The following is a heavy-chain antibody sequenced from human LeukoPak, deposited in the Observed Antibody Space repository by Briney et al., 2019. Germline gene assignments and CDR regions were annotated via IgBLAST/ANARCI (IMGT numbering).Heavy chain of an antibody. D-gene: IGHD6-13*01. CDR2: IYYSGST. CDR3: ARGRYSSSWYRY. V-gene: IGHV4-59*01. Sequence: SETLSLTCTVSGGSISSYYWSWIQQPPGKGLEWIGYIYYSGSTNYNPSLKSRVTISVDTSKNQFSLKLSSVTAADTAVYYCARGRYSSSWYRYWGQGTLVTVSS. CDR1: GGSISSYY. J-gene: IGHJ4*02.